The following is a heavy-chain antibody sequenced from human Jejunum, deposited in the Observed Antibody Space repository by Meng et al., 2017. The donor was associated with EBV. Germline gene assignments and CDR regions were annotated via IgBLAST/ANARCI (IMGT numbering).Heavy chain of an antibody. CDR3: AGLRYSGYDRAFDY. Sequence: HVPLPDSGPGSVKPSETLSLTCTVSGGSVNSGNVYWSWIRQPPGKGLEWIGYIYYSGSTNYIPSLKSRVTISLDTSKNQFSLKLSSVTAADTAVYYCAGLRYSGYDRAFDYWGQGALVTVSS. D-gene: IGHD5-12*01. J-gene: IGHJ4*02. CDR1: GGSVNSGNVY. CDR2: IYYSGST. V-gene: IGHV4-61*01.